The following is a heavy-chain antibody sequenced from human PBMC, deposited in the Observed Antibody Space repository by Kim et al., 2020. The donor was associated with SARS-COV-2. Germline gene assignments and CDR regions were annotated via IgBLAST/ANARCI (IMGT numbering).Heavy chain of an antibody. CDR3: AGITMVRGVIITHYYGMDV. J-gene: IGHJ6*02. Sequence: GGSLRLSCAASGFTFSSYAMSWVRQAPGKGLEWVSAISGSGGITYYADSVKGRFTISRDNSKNTLYLQMSSLRAEDTAVYYCAGITMVRGVIITHYYGMDVWRRGTTVTV. D-gene: IGHD3-10*01. V-gene: IGHV3-23*01. CDR2: ISGSGGIT. CDR1: GFTFSSYA.